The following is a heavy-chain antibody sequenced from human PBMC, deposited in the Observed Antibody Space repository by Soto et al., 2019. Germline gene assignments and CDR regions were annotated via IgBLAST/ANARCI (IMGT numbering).Heavy chain of an antibody. D-gene: IGHD2-15*01. Sequence: GGSLTLSCADSGFAFSSYTMTWVRQAPGKGLEWVSSISSSSSYIYYADSVKGRFTISRDNAKNSLYLQMNSLRAEDTAVYYCARAPGYCSGGSCYSGHHFDYWGQGTLVTVSS. J-gene: IGHJ4*02. CDR3: ARAPGYCSGGSCYSGHHFDY. CDR1: GFAFSSYT. CDR2: ISSSSSYI. V-gene: IGHV3-21*01.